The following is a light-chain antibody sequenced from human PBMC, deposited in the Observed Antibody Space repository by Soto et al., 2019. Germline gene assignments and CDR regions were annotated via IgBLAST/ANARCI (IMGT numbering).Light chain of an antibody. V-gene: IGLV1-44*01. CDR1: SSNIGSNT. Sequence: QSVLTQPPSASGTPGQRVTISCSGSSSNIGSNTVNWYQQLPGTAPKLLIYSNNQRPSGVHDRFSGSKSGTSASLAISGLQSEDEAVYYCAAWDDSLNGVFGGGTKLTVL. J-gene: IGLJ2*01. CDR2: SNN. CDR3: AAWDDSLNGV.